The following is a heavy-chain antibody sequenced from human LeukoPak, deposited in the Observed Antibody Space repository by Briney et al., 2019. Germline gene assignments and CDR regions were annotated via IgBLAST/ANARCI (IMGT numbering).Heavy chain of an antibody. D-gene: IGHD3-10*01. CDR2: INPNSGGT. V-gene: IGHV1-2*06. Sequence: ASVKVSCKASGYTFTGYYMHWVRQAPGQGLKWMGRINPNSGGTNYAQKFQGRVTMTRDTSISTAYMELSRLRSGDTAVYYCARARTPIYGSGSYYVKWFDPWGQGTLVTVSS. CDR1: GYTFTGYY. J-gene: IGHJ5*02. CDR3: ARARTPIYGSGSYYVKWFDP.